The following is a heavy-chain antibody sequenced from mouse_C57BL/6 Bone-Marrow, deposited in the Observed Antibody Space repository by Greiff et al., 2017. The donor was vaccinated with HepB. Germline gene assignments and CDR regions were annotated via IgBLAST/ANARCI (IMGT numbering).Heavy chain of an antibody. Sequence: EVHLVESGGGLVQPGGSLSLSCAASGFTFTDYYMSWVRQPPGKALEWLGFIRNKANGYTTEYSASVKGRFTISRDNSQSILYLQMNALRADDSATYYCARQDYYGYDGLAYWGQGTLVTVSA. CDR1: GFTFTDYY. CDR2: IRNKANGYTT. CDR3: ARQDYYGYDGLAY. J-gene: IGHJ3*01. D-gene: IGHD2-2*01. V-gene: IGHV7-3*01.